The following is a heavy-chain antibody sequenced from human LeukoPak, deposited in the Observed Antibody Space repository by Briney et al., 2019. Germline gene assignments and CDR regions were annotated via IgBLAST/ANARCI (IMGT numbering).Heavy chain of an antibody. V-gene: IGHV4-34*01. CDR3: ARVVGATSAEVGEY. Sequence: SETLSLTCAVYGGSFSGYYWSWIRQPPGKGLEWIGEINHSGSTNYNPSLKSRVTMSVDTSKNQFSLKLSSVTAADTAVYYCARVVGATSAEVGEYWGQGTLVTVSS. D-gene: IGHD1-26*01. CDR1: GGSFSGYY. CDR2: INHSGST. J-gene: IGHJ4*02.